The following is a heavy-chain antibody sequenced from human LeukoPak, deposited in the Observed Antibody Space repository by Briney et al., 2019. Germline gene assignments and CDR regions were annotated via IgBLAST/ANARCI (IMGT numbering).Heavy chain of an antibody. V-gene: IGHV3-64D*09. D-gene: IGHD1-26*01. Sequence: PGGSLRLSCAASGFTFSSYAMSWVRQAPGKGLEYVSAISSNGGSTYYADSVKGRFAISRDNSKNTLCLQMSSLRAEDTAVYYCVKVAVGATIDYWGQGTLVTVSS. J-gene: IGHJ4*02. CDR1: GFTFSSYA. CDR3: VKVAVGATIDY. CDR2: ISSNGGST.